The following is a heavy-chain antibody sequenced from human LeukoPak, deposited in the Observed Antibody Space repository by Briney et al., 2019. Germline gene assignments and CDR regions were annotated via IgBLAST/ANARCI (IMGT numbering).Heavy chain of an antibody. CDR1: GFTFSSYN. CDR3: ARDPYSGNYGPYYYYYMDV. V-gene: IGHV3-21*06. CDR2: ITSSSSYI. D-gene: IGHD1-26*01. Sequence: GGSLRLSCAASGFTFSSYNMNWVRQAPGKGPEWVSSITSSSSYIYYADSVEGRFTISRDNAKNSLYLQMDSLRVEDTAVYYCARDPYSGNYGPYYYYYMDVWGKGTTVTISS. J-gene: IGHJ6*03.